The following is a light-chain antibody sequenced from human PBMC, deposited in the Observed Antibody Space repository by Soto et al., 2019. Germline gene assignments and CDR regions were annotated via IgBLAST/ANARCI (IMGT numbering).Light chain of an antibody. CDR1: QSISSW. CDR3: QQYNSYPRT. Sequence: DIQMTQSPSTLSASVGDRVTITCRASQSISSWLAWYQQKPGQAPKLLIHKASSLESGVPSRFSGSGSGTDFTLTISSLQPDDSATFHCQQYNSYPRTFGGGTKVDIK. V-gene: IGKV1-5*03. CDR2: KAS. J-gene: IGKJ4*01.